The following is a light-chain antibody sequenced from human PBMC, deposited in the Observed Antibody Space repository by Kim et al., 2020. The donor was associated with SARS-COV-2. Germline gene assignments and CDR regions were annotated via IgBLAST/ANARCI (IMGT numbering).Light chain of an antibody. CDR2: HAS. J-gene: IGKJ1*01. CDR3: QQRSNWPPSWT. Sequence: THSSRARPCVSSYLALYQQQPAQPPTLLIYHASNSATVIPPWFSVSVSVPDFTLTISILEPEDFSVYYCQQRSNWPPSWTFGQGTNVDIQ. CDR1: PCVSSY. V-gene: IGKV3-11*01.